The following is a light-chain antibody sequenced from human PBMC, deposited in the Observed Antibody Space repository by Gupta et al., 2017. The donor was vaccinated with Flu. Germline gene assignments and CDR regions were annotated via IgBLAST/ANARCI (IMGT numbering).Light chain of an antibody. CDR2: EGS. Sequence: GMSITISCTGTNSDVGAYNLVSCYQQRPGSAPTLILYEGSERPSGISYRFSGSKSGNTASLTISGLQAEDEAEYYCCSFTTSDTVLFGGGTKVTVL. CDR1: NSDVGAYNL. CDR3: CSFTTSDTVL. J-gene: IGLJ2*01. V-gene: IGLV2-14*02.